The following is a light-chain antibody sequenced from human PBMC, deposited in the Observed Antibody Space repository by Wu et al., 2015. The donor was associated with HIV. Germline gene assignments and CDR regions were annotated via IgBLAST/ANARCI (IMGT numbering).Light chain of an antibody. CDR1: QTVYNY. J-gene: IGKJ4*01. CDR3: QQRANWPLT. Sequence: EIVLTQSPATLSLSPGERATLSCRASQTVYNYFAWYQQRPGQAPRLLIKDASNRASGIPDRFSGGGSGTDFTLTISSLEPEDFAVYYCQQRANWPLTFGGGTGWRSN. V-gene: IGKV3-11*01. CDR2: DAS.